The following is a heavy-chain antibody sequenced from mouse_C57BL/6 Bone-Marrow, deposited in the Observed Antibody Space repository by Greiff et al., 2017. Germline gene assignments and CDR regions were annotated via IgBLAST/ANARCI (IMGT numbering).Heavy chain of an antibody. CDR1: GYTFTDYE. Sequence: QVQLQQSGAELVRPGASVTLSCKASGYTFTDYEMHWVKQTPVHGLEWIGAIDPETGGTAYNQKFKGKAILTADKSSSTAYMELRSLTSEDSAVYYCTRENDYYGSSQRGQSTTLTVSS. J-gene: IGHJ2*01. CDR2: IDPETGGT. D-gene: IGHD1-1*01. CDR3: TRENDYYGSSQ. V-gene: IGHV1-15*01.